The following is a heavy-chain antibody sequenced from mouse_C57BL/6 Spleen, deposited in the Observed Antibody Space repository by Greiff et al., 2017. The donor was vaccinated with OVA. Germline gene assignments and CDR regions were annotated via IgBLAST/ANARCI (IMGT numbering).Heavy chain of an antibody. CDR2: ISSGSSTI. CDR1: GFTFSDYG. V-gene: IGHV5-17*01. CDR3: ARDRVTTVVGPYFDV. Sequence: EVMLVESGGGLVKPGGSLKLSCAASGFTFSDYGMHWVRQAPEKGLEWVAYISSGSSTIYYADTVKGRFTISRDNAKNTLFLQMTSLRSEDTAMYYCARDRVTTVVGPYFDVWGTGTTVTVSS. J-gene: IGHJ1*03. D-gene: IGHD1-1*01.